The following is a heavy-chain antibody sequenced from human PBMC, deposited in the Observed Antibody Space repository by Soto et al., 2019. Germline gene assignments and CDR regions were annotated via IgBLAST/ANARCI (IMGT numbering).Heavy chain of an antibody. CDR1: GFTFNNYA. CDR3: ARDRLGGNFDY. V-gene: IGHV3-23*01. CDR2: ISGTGGST. J-gene: IGHJ4*02. Sequence: GGSLRLSCAASGFTFNNYAMNWVRQAPGKGLEWVATISGTGGSTYYADSVKGRFTISRDNSKNTLYLQMNSLRVEDTAVYYCARDRLGGNFDYWGQGTQVTVSS.